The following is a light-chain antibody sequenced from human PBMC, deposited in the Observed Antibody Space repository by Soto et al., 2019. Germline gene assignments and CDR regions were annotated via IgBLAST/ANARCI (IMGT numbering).Light chain of an antibody. CDR1: QSVSSN. J-gene: IGKJ1*01. CDR2: GAS. Sequence: EIVMTQSPATLSGSPGERVTLSCRASQSVSSNLAWYQQIPGQAPRLLIYGASTRATGIPARFSGSGSGTEFTLTISSLQSEDFAVYYCQQYNNWPRTFGQGTKVEIK. V-gene: IGKV3-15*01. CDR3: QQYNNWPRT.